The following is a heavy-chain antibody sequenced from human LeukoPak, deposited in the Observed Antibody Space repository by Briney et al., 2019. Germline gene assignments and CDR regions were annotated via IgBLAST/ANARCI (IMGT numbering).Heavy chain of an antibody. CDR3: ASYYSYFDY. CDR2: ISYSGST. J-gene: IGHJ4*02. D-gene: IGHD3-10*01. CDR1: GGSISSSSYY. V-gene: IGHV4-39*01. Sequence: ETLSLTCAVSGGSISSSSYYWGWIRQPPGKGLEWIGSISYSGSTYYNPSLKSRVTISVDTSKNQFSLKLSSVTAADTAVFYCASYYSYFDYWGQGTLVTVSS.